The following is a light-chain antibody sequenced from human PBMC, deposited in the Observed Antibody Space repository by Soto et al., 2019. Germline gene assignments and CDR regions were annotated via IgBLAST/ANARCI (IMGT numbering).Light chain of an antibody. Sequence: EIVLTQSPGTLSLSPGERATLSCRASQSVSSSYLAWYQQKPGQAPRLLIYGASSRATGIPDRFSGSGSGTAFTLTISRLEPEEFAVYYCQQYGSSPLFTFGPGTKVDIK. CDR3: QQYGSSPLFT. CDR2: GAS. V-gene: IGKV3-20*01. CDR1: QSVSSSY. J-gene: IGKJ3*01.